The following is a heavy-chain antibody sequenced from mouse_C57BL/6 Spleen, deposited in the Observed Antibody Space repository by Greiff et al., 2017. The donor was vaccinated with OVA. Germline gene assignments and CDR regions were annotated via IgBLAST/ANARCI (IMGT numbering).Heavy chain of an antibody. J-gene: IGHJ1*03. D-gene: IGHD1-1*01. CDR3: ARGYYGSSYGYFDV. Sequence: VQRVESGPELVKPGASVKISCKASGYAFSSSWMNWVKQRPGKGLEWIGRIYPGDGDTNYNGKFKGKATLTADKSSSTAYMQLSSLTSEDSAVYFCARGYYGSSYGYFDVWGTGTTVTVSS. CDR2: IYPGDGDT. V-gene: IGHV1-82*01. CDR1: GYAFSSSW.